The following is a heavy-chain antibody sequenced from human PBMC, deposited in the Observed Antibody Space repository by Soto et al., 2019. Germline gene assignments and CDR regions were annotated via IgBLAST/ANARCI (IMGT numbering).Heavy chain of an antibody. V-gene: IGHV3-30*18. J-gene: IGHJ4*02. D-gene: IGHD5-18*01. CDR3: VKSHATAMVPSYFDS. CDR1: GFTFSSCA. CDR2: MSYDGSNT. Sequence: QVQRVESGGGVVQPGRSLILSCAASGFTFSSCAMHWVRQAPGKGLEWVTFMSYDGSNTFYADSVKRRFTISRDNSKNTLYLQMSSLRAEDTAVYYCVKSHATAMVPSYFDSWGQGPLVTVSS.